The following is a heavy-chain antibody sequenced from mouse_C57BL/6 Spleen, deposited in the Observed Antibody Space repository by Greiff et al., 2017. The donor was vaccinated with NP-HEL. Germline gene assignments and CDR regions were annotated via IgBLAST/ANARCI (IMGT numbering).Heavy chain of an antibody. V-gene: IGHV5-6*01. CDR2: LSSGGSYT. CDR1: GFTFSSYG. J-gene: IGHJ4*01. CDR3: ARQDAMDY. Sequence: EVNLVESGGDLVKPGGSLKLSCAASGFTFSSYGMSWVRQTPDQRLEWVATLSSGGSYTYYLDSVKGRFTISRDNAKNTLYLQMSSLKSEDTAMYYCARQDAMDYWGQGTSVTVSS.